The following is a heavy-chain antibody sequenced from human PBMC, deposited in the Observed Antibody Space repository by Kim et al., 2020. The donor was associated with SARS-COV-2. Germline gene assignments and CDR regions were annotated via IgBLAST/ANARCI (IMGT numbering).Heavy chain of an antibody. Sequence: SVKVSCKASGGTFSSYAISWVRQAPGQGLEWMGGIIPIFGTANYAQKFQGRVTITADESTSTAYMELSSLRSEDTAVYYCARQSITMVRGVSPPSAFDIWGQGTMVTVSS. CDR1: GGTFSSYA. V-gene: IGHV1-69*13. D-gene: IGHD3-10*01. CDR3: ARQSITMVRGVSPPSAFDI. J-gene: IGHJ3*02. CDR2: IIPIFGTA.